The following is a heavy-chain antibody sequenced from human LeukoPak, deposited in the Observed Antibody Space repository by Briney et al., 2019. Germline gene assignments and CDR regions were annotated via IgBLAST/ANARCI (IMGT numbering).Heavy chain of an antibody. J-gene: IGHJ4*02. Sequence: GGSLRLSCAGSGFTFSSYAMSWVRQAPGQGLGWVSVISDSGDYTSYADSVRGRFTISRDNSRNTLYLQMISLRPEDTAVYYCAKDTSIGKYCTNGVCSPFDYRGQGTLVTVSS. CDR2: ISDSGDYT. D-gene: IGHD2-8*01. CDR1: GFTFSSYA. CDR3: AKDTSIGKYCTNGVCSPFDY. V-gene: IGHV3-23*01.